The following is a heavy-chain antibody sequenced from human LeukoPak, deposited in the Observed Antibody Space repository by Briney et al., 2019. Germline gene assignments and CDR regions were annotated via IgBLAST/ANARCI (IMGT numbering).Heavy chain of an antibody. D-gene: IGHD6-13*01. CDR1: GGSFSGYY. CDR3: ARHELAAAPFDY. Sequence: PSETLSLTCAVYGGSFSGYYWSWIRQPPGKGLEWIGYIYYSGSTNYNPSLKSRVTISVDTSKNQFSLILSSVTAADTAVYYCARHELAAAPFDYWGQGTLVTVSS. J-gene: IGHJ4*02. CDR2: IYYSGST. V-gene: IGHV4-59*08.